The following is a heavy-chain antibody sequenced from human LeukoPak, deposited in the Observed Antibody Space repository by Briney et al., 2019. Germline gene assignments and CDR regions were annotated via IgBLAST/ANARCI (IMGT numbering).Heavy chain of an antibody. J-gene: IGHJ3*02. Sequence: GASVKVSCKASGYTFIGHYIHWVRQAPGQGLEWMGWISPNTGGTTYAQKFQGRVTMSRDTSISTAYMELTLRSDDTAVYYCARVPSHLGALDIWGLGTMVTVSS. CDR2: ISPNTGGT. CDR1: GYTFIGHY. V-gene: IGHV1-2*02. CDR3: ARVPSHLGALDI.